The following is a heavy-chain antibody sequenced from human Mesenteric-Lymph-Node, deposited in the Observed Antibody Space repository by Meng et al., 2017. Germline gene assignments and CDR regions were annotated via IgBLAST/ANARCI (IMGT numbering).Heavy chain of an antibody. CDR1: GGTFSSYA. J-gene: IGHJ5*02. Sequence: SVKVSCKASGGTFSSYAISWVRQAPGQGLEWMGGIIPIFGTANYAQKFQGRVTITTDESTSTAYMELSSLRSEDTAVYYCARVIYGDYVGGWFDPWGQGTLVTVSS. CDR3: ARVIYGDYVGGWFDP. D-gene: IGHD4-17*01. V-gene: IGHV1-69*05. CDR2: IIPIFGTA.